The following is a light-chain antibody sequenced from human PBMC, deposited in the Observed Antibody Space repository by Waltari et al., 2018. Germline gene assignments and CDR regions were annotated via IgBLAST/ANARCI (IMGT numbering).Light chain of an antibody. J-gene: IGLJ2*01. CDR2: VNSDGSH. CDR1: SGHSSYA. Sequence: QLVLTQSPSASASLGASVRLTCTLNSGHSSYALAWHQQQPEKGPRYLMKVNSDGSHNKGDGIPDRFSGSSSGAERYLTISSLQSEDEADYYCQTWGAGIHVVFGGGTKLTVL. V-gene: IGLV4-69*01. CDR3: QTWGAGIHVV.